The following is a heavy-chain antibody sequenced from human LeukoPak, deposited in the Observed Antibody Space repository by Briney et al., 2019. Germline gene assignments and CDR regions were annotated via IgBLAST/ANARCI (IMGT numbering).Heavy chain of an antibody. D-gene: IGHD3-10*01. CDR2: ISDDGSKG. J-gene: IGHJ6*02. CDR1: GFSFNSHG. Sequence: GGSLRLSCAASGFSFNSHGMHWVRQAPDKGLEWVAVISDDGSKGYYADSVKGRFTISRDNAKNTLYLQMNSLRVEDTAVYYCARDYGRSRDYGMDVWGPGTTVTVSS. CDR3: ARDYGRSRDYGMDV. V-gene: IGHV3-30*03.